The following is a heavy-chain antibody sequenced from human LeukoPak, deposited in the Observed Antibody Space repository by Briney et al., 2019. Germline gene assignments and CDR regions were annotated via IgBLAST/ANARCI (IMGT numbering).Heavy chain of an antibody. CDR3: ARVGAHYYDSSGYYPLDAFDI. V-gene: IGHV5-51*01. D-gene: IGHD3-22*01. J-gene: IGHJ3*02. CDR2: IYPGDSDT. Sequence: GESLKISCKGSGYSFTSYWIGWVRQMPGKGLEWMGIIYPGDSDTRYSPSFQGQVTISADKSISTAYLQWSSLKASDTAMYYCARVGAHYYDSSGYYPLDAFDIWGQGTMVTVSS. CDR1: GYSFTSYW.